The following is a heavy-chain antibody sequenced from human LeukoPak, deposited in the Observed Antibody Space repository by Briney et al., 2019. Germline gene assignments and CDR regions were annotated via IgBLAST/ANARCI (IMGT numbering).Heavy chain of an antibody. V-gene: IGHV4-59*01. Sequence: SETLSLTCTVSGGSISTYYWNWIRQPPGKGLEWIGYIYHSGSTNYNPSLQSRVTISVDTSKNQFSLNLTSVTAADTAVYYCARGGAARLHFQNWGQGTLVTVSS. CDR2: IYHSGST. CDR3: ARGGAARLHFQN. D-gene: IGHD6-6*01. J-gene: IGHJ1*01. CDR1: GGSISTYY.